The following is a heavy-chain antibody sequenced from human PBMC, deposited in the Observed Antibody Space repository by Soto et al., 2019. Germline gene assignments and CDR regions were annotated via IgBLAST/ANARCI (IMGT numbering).Heavy chain of an antibody. CDR3: ARARYGSGQYYYYYGMDV. CDR2: IYYSGST. J-gene: IGHJ6*02. CDR1: GGSISSYY. Sequence: PSDTLSLTCTVSGGSISSYYWSWIRQPPGKGLEWIGYIYYSGSTNYNPSLKSRVTISVDTSKNQFSLKLSSVTAADTAVYYCARARYGSGQYYYYYGMDVWGQGTTVTVSS. V-gene: IGHV4-59*01. D-gene: IGHD3-10*01.